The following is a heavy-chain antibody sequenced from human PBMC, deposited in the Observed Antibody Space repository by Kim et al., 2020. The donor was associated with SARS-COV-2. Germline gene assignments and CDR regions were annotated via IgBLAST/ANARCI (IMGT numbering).Heavy chain of an antibody. D-gene: IGHD4-4*01. J-gene: IGHJ5*02. CDR2: ITGGGSYK. CDR1: GFTFSTYS. Sequence: GGSLRLSCAASGFTFSTYSMNWVRQAPGKGLEWVSPITGGGSYKDYADSVKGRFTISRDNAKNLLYLQMNSLRADDTAVYFCARGMTSAFRNWFDPWGQGTLVTVSS. CDR3: ARGMTSAFRNWFDP. V-gene: IGHV3-21*06.